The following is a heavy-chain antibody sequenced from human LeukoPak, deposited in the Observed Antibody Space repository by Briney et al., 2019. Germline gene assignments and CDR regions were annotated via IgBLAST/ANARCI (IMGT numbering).Heavy chain of an antibody. CDR3: ARDGHYDILTGYFQD. CDR2: ITNSGTTI. J-gene: IGHJ1*01. Sequence: PGGSLRLSCAASGFTFTHYYMSWIRKAPGKGLEWVSYITNSGTTIYYADSVKGRFTISRDNAKNSLYLQMNSLRAEDTAVYYCARDGHYDILTGYFQDWGQGTLVTVSS. CDR1: GFTFTHYY. V-gene: IGHV3-11*01. D-gene: IGHD3-9*01.